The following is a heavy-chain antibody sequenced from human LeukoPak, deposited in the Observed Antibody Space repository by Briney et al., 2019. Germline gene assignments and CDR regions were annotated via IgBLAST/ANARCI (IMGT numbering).Heavy chain of an antibody. CDR1: GFTFSIYA. D-gene: IGHD3-10*01. Sequence: GGSLRLSCAAAGFTFSIYAMHWVRQAPGKGLEWVAVISYDGSNKYYADTVKGRFTISRDNSKNTLYLQMNSLRAEDTAVYYCARVLWFGELYPLGYWGQGTLVTVSS. V-gene: IGHV3-30*04. J-gene: IGHJ4*02. CDR2: ISYDGSNK. CDR3: ARVLWFGELYPLGY.